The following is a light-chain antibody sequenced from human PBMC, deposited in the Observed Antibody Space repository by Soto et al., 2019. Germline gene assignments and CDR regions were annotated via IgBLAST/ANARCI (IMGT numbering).Light chain of an antibody. CDR3: RQYYNWPRT. J-gene: IGKJ1*01. Sequence: EIVLTQSPATLSVSPGERATLSCRASQSVSSNLAWYQEKPGQAPSLLIYGASTRATGIPARFSGSGSGTEFTLTISALQSEDFAVYYCRQYYNWPRTFGQGTKVEIK. V-gene: IGKV3-15*01. CDR1: QSVSSN. CDR2: GAS.